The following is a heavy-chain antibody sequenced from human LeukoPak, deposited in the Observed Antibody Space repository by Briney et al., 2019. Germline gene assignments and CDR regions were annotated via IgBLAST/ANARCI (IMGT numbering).Heavy chain of an antibody. CDR2: ISSSGSTI. CDR3: ARSARLMKGVVEVTALDD. D-gene: IGHD3-3*01. Sequence: GGSLRLSCAASGFTFSSYEMNWVRQAPGKGLEWVSYISSSGSTIYYADSVKGRFTISRDNAKNSLYLQMNSLRADDTAVYYCARSARLMKGVVEVTALDDWGQGTLVTVSS. V-gene: IGHV3-48*03. CDR1: GFTFSSYE. J-gene: IGHJ4*02.